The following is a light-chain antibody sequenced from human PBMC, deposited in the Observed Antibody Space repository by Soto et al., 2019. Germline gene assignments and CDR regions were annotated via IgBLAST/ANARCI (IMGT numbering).Light chain of an antibody. CDR2: GNT. CDR1: SSNIGAGYD. Sequence: QSVLRQPPSVCGAPGQRFTISCTGSSSNIGAGYDVHWYQQRPGTAPKLLIFGNTNRPSGVPDRFSGSKSGTSASLAITGLQAEDEGDYYCQSYDSTLSARYVFGTGTKVTVL. CDR3: QSYDSTLSARYV. V-gene: IGLV1-40*01. J-gene: IGLJ1*01.